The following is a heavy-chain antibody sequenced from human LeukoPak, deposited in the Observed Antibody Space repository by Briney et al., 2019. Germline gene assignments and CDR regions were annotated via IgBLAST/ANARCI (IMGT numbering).Heavy chain of an antibody. CDR3: ARDPVGGTHYFDY. Sequence: ASVRVSCKTSGYTFIDYYIHWVRQAPGQGLEWMGWINPNTGIPNYAQKFQGRVTMTRDTSISTAYMALSRLTSDDTAVYYCARDPVGGTHYFDYWGQGNLVTASS. D-gene: IGHD1-26*01. CDR2: INPNTGIP. J-gene: IGHJ4*01. CDR1: GYTFIDYY. V-gene: IGHV1-2*02.